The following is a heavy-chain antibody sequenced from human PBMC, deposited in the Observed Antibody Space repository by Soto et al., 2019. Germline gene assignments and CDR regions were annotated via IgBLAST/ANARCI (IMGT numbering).Heavy chain of an antibody. CDR3: ARASLAEYSSGTDPQYYYYGMAV. CDR1: GGTFSSYA. D-gene: IGHD3-22*01. V-gene: IGHV1-69*01. Sequence: QVQLVQSGAEVKKPGSSVKVSCKASGGTFSSYAISWVRQAPGQGLEWMGGIIPIFGTANYAQKFQGRVTITADESTSTAYMELSSLRSEDTAVYYCARASLAEYSSGTDPQYYYYGMAVWGQGTTVTVSS. J-gene: IGHJ6*02. CDR2: IIPIFGTA.